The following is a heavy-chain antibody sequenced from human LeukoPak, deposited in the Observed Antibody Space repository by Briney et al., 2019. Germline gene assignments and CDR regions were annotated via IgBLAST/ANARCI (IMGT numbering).Heavy chain of an antibody. V-gene: IGHV3-23*01. CDR3: ARDLYASRSDDSSGYRYYCAFDI. J-gene: IGHJ3*02. Sequence: GGTLRLSCAASGFTFSSYGMSWVRQAPGKGLEWVSAISGSGGSTYYADSVKVRFTISRDNSKNTLYLQMNSLRAEDTAVYYCARDLYASRSDDSSGYRYYCAFDIWGQGTMVTVSS. D-gene: IGHD3-22*01. CDR2: ISGSGGST. CDR1: GFTFSSYG.